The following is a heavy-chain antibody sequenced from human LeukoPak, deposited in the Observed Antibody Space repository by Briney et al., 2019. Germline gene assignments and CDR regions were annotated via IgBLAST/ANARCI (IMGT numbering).Heavy chain of an antibody. D-gene: IGHD2-2*01. CDR2: IYHSGST. J-gene: IGHJ3*02. Sequence: SETLSLTCTVSGGSISSSSYYWGWIRQPPGKGLEWIGSIYHSGSTYYNPSLKSRVTISVDTSKNQFSLKLSSVTAADTAVYYCAREDAQEGANSFDIWGQGTMVTVSS. CDR3: AREDAQEGANSFDI. V-gene: IGHV4-39*07. CDR1: GGSISSSSYY.